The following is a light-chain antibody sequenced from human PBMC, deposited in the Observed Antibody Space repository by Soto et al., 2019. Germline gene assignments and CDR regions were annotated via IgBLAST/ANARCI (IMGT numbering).Light chain of an antibody. V-gene: IGLV2-14*01. Sequence: QSVLTQPASVSGSPGQSITISCTGTSSDVGGSNYVSWYQQHPSKAPRLIIYDVTDRPSGVSNRFSGSKSGNTAYLTISGLQAEDEADYHCSSSTSSHTLLFGGGTKLTVL. J-gene: IGLJ2*01. CDR2: DVT. CDR1: SSDVGGSNY. CDR3: SSSTSSHTLL.